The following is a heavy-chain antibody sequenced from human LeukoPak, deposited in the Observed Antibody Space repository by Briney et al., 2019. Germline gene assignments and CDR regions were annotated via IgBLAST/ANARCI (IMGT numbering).Heavy chain of an antibody. CDR3: AKLRGQVVAATGY. CDR2: ISGSADST. Sequence: GGSLRLSCAACGCTFSNYALSWVRQAPGKELEGVSSISGSADSTNYADSVKSPFTISRDNSKNTLYLQMNSLRADDTAIYYCAKLRGQVVAATGYWGQGTLVTVSS. J-gene: IGHJ4*02. CDR1: GCTFSNYA. V-gene: IGHV3-23*01. D-gene: IGHD2-15*01.